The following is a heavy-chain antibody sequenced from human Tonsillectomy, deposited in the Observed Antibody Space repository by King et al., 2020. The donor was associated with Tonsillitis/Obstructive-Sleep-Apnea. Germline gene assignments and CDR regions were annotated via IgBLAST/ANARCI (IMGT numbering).Heavy chain of an antibody. CDR3: ARRYASGWYFFDY. V-gene: IGHV5-51*03. CDR2: IYPGDSDT. Sequence: VQLVESGAEVKKPGESLKISCKGSGYSFPTYWIGWVRQMPGKGLEWMGIIYPGDSDTRYSPSFQGQVTISADKSISIAYLQWSSLKASDTAIYYCARRYASGWYFFDYWGQGTLVTVSS. J-gene: IGHJ4*02. D-gene: IGHD6-19*01. CDR1: GYSFPTYW.